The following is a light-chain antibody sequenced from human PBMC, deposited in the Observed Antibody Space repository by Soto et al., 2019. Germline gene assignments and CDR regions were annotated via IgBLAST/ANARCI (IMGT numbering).Light chain of an antibody. Sequence: DIQMTQSPSTLSASVGDRVTITCRASQSISSWLAWYQQKPGKAPKLLIYKASSLESGVPSRFSGSGSGTEFTLTISSLQPDDFATYYCQQYNSYPRKTFGQGTKVDI. J-gene: IGKJ1*01. CDR2: KAS. V-gene: IGKV1-5*03. CDR3: QQYNSYPRKT. CDR1: QSISSW.